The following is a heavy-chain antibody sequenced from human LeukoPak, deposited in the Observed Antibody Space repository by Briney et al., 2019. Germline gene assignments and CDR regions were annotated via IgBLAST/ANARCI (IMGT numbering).Heavy chain of an antibody. J-gene: IGHJ4*02. CDR3: ASTNYYDSSGYLDGLDY. Sequence: GGSLRLSCAASGFTFSSYWMHWVRQAPGKGLVWVSRINSDGSSTSYADSVKGRSTISRDNAKNTLYLQMNSLRAEDTAVYYCASTNYYDSSGYLDGLDYWGQGTLVTVSS. CDR1: GFTFSSYW. V-gene: IGHV3-74*01. D-gene: IGHD3-22*01. CDR2: INSDGSST.